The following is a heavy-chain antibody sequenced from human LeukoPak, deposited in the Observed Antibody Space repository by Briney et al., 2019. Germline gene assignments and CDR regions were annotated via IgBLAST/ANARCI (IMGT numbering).Heavy chain of an antibody. V-gene: IGHV4-4*09. J-gene: IGHJ4*02. CDR3: ARNASSGFFND. Sequence: SETLSLTCTVSGGSITGCYWSWIRQPPGKGLEWIGYMYTSGSTNYNPSLRSRVTVSADTSKNQFSLTLTSVTAADTAVYFCARNASSGFFNDWGQGTLVTVSS. CDR2: MYTSGST. D-gene: IGHD6-25*01. CDR1: GGSITGCY.